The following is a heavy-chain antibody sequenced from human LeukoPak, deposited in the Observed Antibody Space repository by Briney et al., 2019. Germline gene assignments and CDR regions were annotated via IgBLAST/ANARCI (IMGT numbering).Heavy chain of an antibody. CDR2: INPNSGGT. J-gene: IGHJ4*02. D-gene: IGHD2-15*01. CDR3: ARDQMRYCSGGSCYPPGY. Sequence: ASVKVSFTASGYTFTVYYMRWVRQAPGQGLEWMGWINPNSGGTNYAQKFQGRVTMTRDTSISTAYMELSRLRSDDTAVYYCARDQMRYCSGGSCYPPGYWGQGTLVTVSS. V-gene: IGHV1-2*02. CDR1: GYTFTVYY.